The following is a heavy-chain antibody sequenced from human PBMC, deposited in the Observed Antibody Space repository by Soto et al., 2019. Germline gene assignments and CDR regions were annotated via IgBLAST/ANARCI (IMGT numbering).Heavy chain of an antibody. V-gene: IGHV1-69*01. J-gene: IGHJ4*02. CDR2: IIHIFGTA. CDR3: AREGSYCGGDCYHYFDY. CDR1: GGTFSSYA. D-gene: IGHD2-21*02. Sequence: QVQLVQSGAEVKKPGSSVKVSCKASGGTFSSYAISWVRQAPGQGLEWMGGIIHIFGTANYAQKFQGRVTITADESTSTSYMEMRSLRSEATAVDYCAREGSYCGGDCYHYFDYWGQGTLVTVSS.